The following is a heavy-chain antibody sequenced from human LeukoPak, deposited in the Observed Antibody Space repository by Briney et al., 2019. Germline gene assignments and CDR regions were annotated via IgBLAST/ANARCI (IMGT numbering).Heavy chain of an antibody. J-gene: IGHJ3*02. Sequence: SETLSLTCTVSGGSISSYYWSWIRQPPGKGLEWIGYIYYSGSTNYNPSLKSRVTISVGTSKSQFSLKLSSVTAADTAVYYCARESTDYDAFDIWGQGTMVTVSS. D-gene: IGHD5-12*01. V-gene: IGHV4-59*01. CDR1: GGSISSYY. CDR2: IYYSGST. CDR3: ARESTDYDAFDI.